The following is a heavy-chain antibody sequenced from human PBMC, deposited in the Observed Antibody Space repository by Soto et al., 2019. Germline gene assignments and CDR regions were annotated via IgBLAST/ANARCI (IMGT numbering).Heavy chain of an antibody. Sequence: QVQLQESGPGLVKPSQTLSLTCTVSGGSISSGNYYWSWIRQPPGKGLEWIGFISHSGTTHYSASLSSRVSISVETSKNQFSLDLSSVTAADTAVYYCATMGTPVTGLYYFDYWGQGTLVTVSS. D-gene: IGHD4-17*01. J-gene: IGHJ4*02. CDR2: ISHSGTT. V-gene: IGHV4-30-4*01. CDR1: GGSISSGNYY. CDR3: ATMGTPVTGLYYFDY.